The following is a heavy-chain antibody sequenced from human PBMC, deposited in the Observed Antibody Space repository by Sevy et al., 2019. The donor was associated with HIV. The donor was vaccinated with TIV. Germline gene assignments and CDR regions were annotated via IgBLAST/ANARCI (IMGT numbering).Heavy chain of an antibody. Sequence: SQTLSLTCAISGDSVSSNSAAWNWIRQSPSRGLEWLGRTYYRSKWYNDYAVSVKSRITINPDTSKNQFSLQLNSVTPEDTAVYYCAGRYYYDSSGYYSDAFDIWGQGTMVTVPS. CDR3: AGRYYYDSSGYYSDAFDI. V-gene: IGHV6-1*01. CDR2: TYYRSKWYN. D-gene: IGHD3-22*01. J-gene: IGHJ3*02. CDR1: GDSVSSNSAA.